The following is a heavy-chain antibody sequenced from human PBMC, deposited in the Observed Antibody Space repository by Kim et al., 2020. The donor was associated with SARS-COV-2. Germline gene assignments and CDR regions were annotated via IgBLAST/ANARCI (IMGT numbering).Heavy chain of an antibody. J-gene: IGHJ4*02. CDR2: T. Sequence: TNSHPTLKGRVAMSVDVSRNQFSLKLTSMTAADTAVYFCARQGGHFAFDVWGQGALVTVSS. D-gene: IGHD3-3*02. CDR3: ARQGGHFAFDV. V-gene: IGHV4-59*08.